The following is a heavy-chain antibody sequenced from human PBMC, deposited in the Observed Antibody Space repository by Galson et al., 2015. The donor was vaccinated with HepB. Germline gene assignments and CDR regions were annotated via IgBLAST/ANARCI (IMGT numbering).Heavy chain of an antibody. CDR3: ARVLGADIYYYYMDV. J-gene: IGHJ6*03. CDR1: GFTFSSYA. CDR2: ISYDGSNK. D-gene: IGHD3-16*01. V-gene: IGHV3-30*04. Sequence: SLRLSCAASGFTFSSYAMHWVRQAPGKGLEWVAIISYDGSNKYYAVSVEGRFTISRDNSKNTLFLQMNSLRAEDTAVYYCARVLGADIYYYYMDVWGKGTTVTVSS.